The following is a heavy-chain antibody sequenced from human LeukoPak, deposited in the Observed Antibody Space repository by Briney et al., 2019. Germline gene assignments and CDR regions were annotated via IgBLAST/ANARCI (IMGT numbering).Heavy chain of an antibody. CDR1: GFTFSSYE. J-gene: IGHJ3*02. CDR2: ISSSSSTI. CDR3: AKGTGNYGDYDAFDI. D-gene: IGHD4-17*01. V-gene: IGHV3-48*01. Sequence: GGSLRLSCAASGFTFSSYEMNWVRQAPGKGREGVSYISSSSSTIYYADSVKGRFTISRDNAKNSLYLQMNSLRAEDTAVYYCAKGTGNYGDYDAFDIWGQGTMVTVSS.